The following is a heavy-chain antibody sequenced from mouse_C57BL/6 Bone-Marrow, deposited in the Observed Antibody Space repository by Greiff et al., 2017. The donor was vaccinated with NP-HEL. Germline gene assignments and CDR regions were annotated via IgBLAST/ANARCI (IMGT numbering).Heavy chain of an antibody. CDR3: ARVSSYRCFDV. Sequence: EVKLVESGGGLVQSGRSLRLSCATSGFTFSDFYMEWVRQAPGKGLEWIAASRNKANDYTTEYSASVKGRFIVSRDTSHSILYLQMSALTAEDTAIYYCARVSSYRCFDVWGTGTTVTVSS. J-gene: IGHJ1*03. V-gene: IGHV7-1*01. CDR2: SRNKANDYTT. CDR1: GFTFSDFY.